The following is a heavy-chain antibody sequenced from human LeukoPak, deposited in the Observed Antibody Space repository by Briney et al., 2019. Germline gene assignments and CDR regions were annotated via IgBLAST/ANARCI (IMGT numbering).Heavy chain of an antibody. D-gene: IGHD6-19*01. V-gene: IGHV1-18*01. CDR2: ISGNNGNT. J-gene: IGHJ4*02. CDR1: GYTLGSYG. Sequence: ASVKVSCKASGYTLGSYGISWVRQAPGQGLEWMGWISGNNGNTNYGENFQGRVTVTTDTSTSTSYMELRSLRSDDTALYYCVRGSRSSGWDLRAMGDYFDFWGQGTLVTVSS. CDR3: VRGSRSSGWDLRAMGDYFDF.